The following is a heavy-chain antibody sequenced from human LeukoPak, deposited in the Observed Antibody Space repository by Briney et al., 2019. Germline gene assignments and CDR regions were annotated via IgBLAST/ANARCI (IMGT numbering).Heavy chain of an antibody. Sequence: SETLSLTCTVSGGSISSSSYYWGWIRQPPGKGLEWIGSIYYSGSTYYNPSLKSRVAISVDTSKNQFSLKRSSVTAADTAVYYCARHISGWHSKGLYYFDYWGQGTLVTVSS. CDR3: ARHISGWHSKGLYYFDY. CDR1: GGSISSSSYY. J-gene: IGHJ4*02. CDR2: IYYSGST. D-gene: IGHD6-19*01. V-gene: IGHV4-39*01.